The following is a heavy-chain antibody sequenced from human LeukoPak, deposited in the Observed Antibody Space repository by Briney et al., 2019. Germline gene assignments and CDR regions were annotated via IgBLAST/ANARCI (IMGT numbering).Heavy chain of an antibody. J-gene: IGHJ4*02. CDR2: INHSGST. CDR3: ARGGIAAAWDY. CDR1: GGSFSGYY. Sequence: SETLSLTCAVYGGSFSGYYWSWIRPPPGKGLEWIGEINHSGSTNYNPSLKSRVTISVDTSKNQFSLKLSSVTAADTAVYYCARGGIAAAWDYWGQGTLVTVSS. V-gene: IGHV4-34*01. D-gene: IGHD6-13*01.